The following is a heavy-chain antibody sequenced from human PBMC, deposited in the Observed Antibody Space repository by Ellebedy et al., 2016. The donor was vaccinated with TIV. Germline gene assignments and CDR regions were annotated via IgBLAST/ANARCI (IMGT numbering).Heavy chain of an antibody. D-gene: IGHD2-2*01. CDR2: IIPIFGTA. CDR3: ARNTQNIVVVPAACYYYYYMDV. V-gene: IGHV1-69*13. CDR1: GGTFSSYA. J-gene: IGHJ6*03. Sequence: ASVKVSCXASGGTFSSYAISWVRQAPGQGLEWMGGIIPIFGTANYAQKFQGRVTITADESTSTAYMELSSLRSEDTAVYYCARNTQNIVVVPAACYYYYYMDVWGKGTTVTVSS.